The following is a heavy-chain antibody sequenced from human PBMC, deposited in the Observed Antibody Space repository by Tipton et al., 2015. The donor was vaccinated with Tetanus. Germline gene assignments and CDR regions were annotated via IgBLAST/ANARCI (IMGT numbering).Heavy chain of an antibody. J-gene: IGHJ4*02. CDR2: TYYRSQWIT. V-gene: IGHV6-1*01. CDR3: ARDPPSCYSCLDS. Sequence: GLVKPSQTLSLTCAISGDSVSRDGPTWNWIRQSPSRGLEWLGRTYYRSQWITDYAVPVRGRITINPDTSKNLFSLELRSVTPEDTAVYYCARDPPSCYSCLDSWGQGALITVSS. D-gene: IGHD2/OR15-2a*01. CDR1: GDSVSRDGPT.